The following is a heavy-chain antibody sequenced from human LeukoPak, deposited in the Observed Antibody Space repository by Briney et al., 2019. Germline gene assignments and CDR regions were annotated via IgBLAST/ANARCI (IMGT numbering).Heavy chain of an antibody. CDR1: GFTVSSNY. Sequence: HPGGSLRLSCAASGFTVSSNYMDWVRQAPGKGLEWVGRIRNKANSYTTEYAASVKGRMTISRDDSKNTLYLQMNSLRTEDTAVYYCGRRNCGGGSCHPLDYWGQGTLVTVSS. CDR2: IRNKANSYTT. CDR3: GRRNCGGGSCHPLDY. D-gene: IGHD2-15*01. V-gene: IGHV3-72*01. J-gene: IGHJ4*02.